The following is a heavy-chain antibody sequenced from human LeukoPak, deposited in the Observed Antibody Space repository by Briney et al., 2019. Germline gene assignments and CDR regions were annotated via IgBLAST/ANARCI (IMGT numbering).Heavy chain of an antibody. V-gene: IGHV4-34*01. CDR2: INHIGST. Sequence: SETLSLTCAVYGGSFSGYYWSWIRQPPGKGLEWIGEINHIGSTNYNPSLKSRVTISVDTSKNQFSLKLSSVTAADTAVYYGAIGFPDRYDSSGYVYWGQGTMVTVSS. CDR1: GGSFSGYY. CDR3: AIGFPDRYDSSGYVY. D-gene: IGHD3-22*01. J-gene: IGHJ4*02.